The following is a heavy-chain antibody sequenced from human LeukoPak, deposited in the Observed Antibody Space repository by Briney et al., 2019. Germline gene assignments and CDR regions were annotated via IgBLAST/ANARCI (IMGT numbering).Heavy chain of an antibody. V-gene: IGHV1-18*01. CDR2: ISAYNGNT. CDR1: GYTFTSYG. J-gene: IGHJ4*02. D-gene: IGHD4-17*01. CDR3: ATSGWGTTVTTAFDY. Sequence: VASVKVSCKASGYTFTSYGISWVRQAPGQGLEWMGWISAYNGNTNYAQKLQGRVTMTEDTSTDTAYMELSSLRSEDTAVYYCATSGWGTTVTTAFDYWGQGTLVTVSS.